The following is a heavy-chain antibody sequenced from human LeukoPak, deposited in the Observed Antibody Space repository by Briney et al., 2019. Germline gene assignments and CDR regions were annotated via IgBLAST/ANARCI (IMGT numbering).Heavy chain of an antibody. Sequence: ASVKVSCRVSGYTLTELSMHWVRQATGQGLEWMGWMNPNSGNTGYAQKFQGRVTMTRNTSISTAYMELSSLRSEDTAVYYCARDRLERRRSRFDYWGQGTLVTVSS. CDR1: GYTLTELS. D-gene: IGHD1-1*01. CDR3: ARDRLERRRSRFDY. V-gene: IGHV1-8*01. J-gene: IGHJ4*02. CDR2: MNPNSGNT.